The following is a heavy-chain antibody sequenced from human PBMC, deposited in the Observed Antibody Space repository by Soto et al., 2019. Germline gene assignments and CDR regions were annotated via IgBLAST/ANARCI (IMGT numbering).Heavy chain of an antibody. D-gene: IGHD2-15*01. CDR2: IYYSGST. Sequence: SETLSLTCTVSGGSISSSSNYWGWIRQPPGTGLEWIGSIYYSGSTYYNPYLKSRVTISVDTSKNQFSLKLSSVTAADTAVYYCARHEDIVVVVAATSSHFDYWGQGTLVTVSS. V-gene: IGHV4-39*01. J-gene: IGHJ4*02. CDR3: ARHEDIVVVVAATSSHFDY. CDR1: GGSISSSSNY.